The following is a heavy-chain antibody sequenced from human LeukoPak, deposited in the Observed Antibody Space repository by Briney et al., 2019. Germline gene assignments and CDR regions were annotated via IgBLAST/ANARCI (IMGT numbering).Heavy chain of an antibody. V-gene: IGHV3-73*01. D-gene: IGHD1-1*01. Sequence: GGSLRLSCAASGFTFSGSPMHWVRQASGKGLEWVGRIRSKAGNYATVSAASVKGRFTISRDDSKNTAYLQMNTLTTADTAVYYCTILWSGDLGTDYWGQGTLVTVSS. CDR3: TILWSGDLGTDY. CDR2: IRSKAGNYAT. J-gene: IGHJ4*02. CDR1: GFTFSGSP.